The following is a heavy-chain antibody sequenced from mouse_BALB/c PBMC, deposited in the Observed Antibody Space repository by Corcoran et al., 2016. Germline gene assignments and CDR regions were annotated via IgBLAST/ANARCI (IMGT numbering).Heavy chain of an antibody. J-gene: IGHJ4*01. CDR1: GYTFTSSV. D-gene: IGHD2-1*01. V-gene: IGHV1S136*01. CDR2: INPYNDGT. Sequence: EVQLQQSGPDLVMPGASVKMSCKASGYTFTSSVMHWVTQKPGQGLEWIGYINPYNDGTKYNEKFKGKATLTSDKSSSTAYMELSSLTSEDSAVYYCARDYGNYVGYAMDYWGQGTSVTVSS. CDR3: ARDYGNYVGYAMDY.